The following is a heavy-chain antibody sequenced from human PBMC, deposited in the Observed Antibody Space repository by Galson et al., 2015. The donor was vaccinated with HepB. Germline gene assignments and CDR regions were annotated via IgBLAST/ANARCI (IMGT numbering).Heavy chain of an antibody. CDR2: ISGSSDST. CDR1: GFAFDTHA. J-gene: IGHJ5*01. D-gene: IGHD5-18*01. CDR3: AKGYGLFDS. V-gene: IGHV3-23*01. Sequence: SLRLSCAASGFAFDTHAMSWVRQAPGRGLEWISGISGSSDSTFYADSVKGRFTVSRDNSNNMLYLQMNSLRAEDAGLYFCAKGYGLFDSWGQGILVTVSS.